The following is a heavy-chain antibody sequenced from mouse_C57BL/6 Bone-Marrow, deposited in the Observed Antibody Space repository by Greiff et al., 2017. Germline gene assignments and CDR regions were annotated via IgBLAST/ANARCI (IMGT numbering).Heavy chain of an antibody. Sequence: QVTLKVSGPGILQPSQTLSLTCSFSGFSLSTFGMGVGWIRQPSGKGLEWLAHIWWDDDTYYNPALKSRLTISKDTSENQVILKLANVDTADTATYYCARILTVVATYYAMDYWGQGTSGTVSS. CDR3: ARILTVVATYYAMDY. J-gene: IGHJ4*01. CDR1: GFSLSTFGMG. V-gene: IGHV8-8*01. CDR2: IWWDDDT. D-gene: IGHD1-1*01.